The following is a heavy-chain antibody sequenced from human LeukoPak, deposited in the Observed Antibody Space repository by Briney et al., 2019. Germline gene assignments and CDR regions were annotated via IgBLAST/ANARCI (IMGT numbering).Heavy chain of an antibody. CDR2: IYSGGST. J-gene: IGHJ3*02. D-gene: IGHD3-3*01. Sequence: PGGSLRLSCAASGFTVSSNYMSWVRQAPGKGLEWVSVIYSGGSTYFADSVKGRFTISRDNSKNTLYLQMNSLRAEDTAVYYCARVGVRFWEAFDIWGQGTLVTVSS. V-gene: IGHV3-53*01. CDR3: ARVGVRFWEAFDI. CDR1: GFTVSSNY.